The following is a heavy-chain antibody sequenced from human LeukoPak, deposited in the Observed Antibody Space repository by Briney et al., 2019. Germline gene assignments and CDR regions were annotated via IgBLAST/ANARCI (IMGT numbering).Heavy chain of an antibody. CDR1: GYTFTSYD. CDR2: MNPNSGNT. D-gene: IGHD2-8*01. V-gene: IGHV1-8*01. Sequence: ASVKVSCKASGYTFTSYDINWVRQATGQGLEWMGWMNPNSGNTGYAQKFQGRVTMTRNTSISTAYMELSSLRSEDTAVYYCARAGTGYCTNGVCSHMDAWGKGTTVTVSS. CDR3: ARAGTGYCTNGVCSHMDA. J-gene: IGHJ6*03.